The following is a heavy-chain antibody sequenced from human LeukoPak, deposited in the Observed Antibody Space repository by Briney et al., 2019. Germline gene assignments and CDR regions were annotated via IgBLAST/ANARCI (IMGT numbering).Heavy chain of an antibody. CDR1: GYTFTGYY. CDR2: ISAYNGNT. V-gene: IGHV1-18*04. CDR3: ARDRHNWNDPVDY. J-gene: IGHJ4*02. Sequence: ASVKVSCKASGYTFTGYYMHWVRQAPGQGLEWMGWISAYNGNTNYAQKLQGRVTMTTDTSTSTAYMELRSLRSDDTAVYYCARDRHNWNDPVDYWGQGTLVTVSS. D-gene: IGHD1-1*01.